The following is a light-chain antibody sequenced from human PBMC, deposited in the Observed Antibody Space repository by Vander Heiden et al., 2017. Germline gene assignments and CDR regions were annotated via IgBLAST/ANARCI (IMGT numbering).Light chain of an antibody. Sequence: SVLTQQPTASGTPGQRVTISCAGGSSNIGSNAVNWYQHLPGAAPKLLIYTNYQRPSGVPDRFSGSKSGTSASLAISGLQSEDEAEYYCATGDDSLTCPVFGGGTKLTVL. V-gene: IGLV1-44*01. CDR1: SSNIGSNA. CDR3: ATGDDSLTCPV. J-gene: IGLJ3*02. CDR2: TNY.